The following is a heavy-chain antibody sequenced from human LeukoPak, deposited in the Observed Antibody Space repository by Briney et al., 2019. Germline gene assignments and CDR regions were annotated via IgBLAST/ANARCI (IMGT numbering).Heavy chain of an antibody. CDR2: INSDGSDT. CDR1: GFTFNTYW. J-gene: IGHJ4*02. Sequence: PGGSPRLSCAASGFTFNTYWMHWVRQAPGKGLVWLSRINSDGSDTDYADSVKGRFTISRDNAKNSLYLQMNSLRAEDTAVYYCAKEGQWLARGYFDYWGQGTLVTVSS. V-gene: IGHV3-74*01. CDR3: AKEGQWLARGYFDY. D-gene: IGHD6-19*01.